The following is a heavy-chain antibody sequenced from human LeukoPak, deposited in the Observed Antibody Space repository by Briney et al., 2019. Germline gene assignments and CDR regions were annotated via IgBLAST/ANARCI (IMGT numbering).Heavy chain of an antibody. CDR3: ARDQIAATLFDP. D-gene: IGHD2-15*01. CDR2: IYTSGST. J-gene: IGHJ5*02. CDR1: GGSISSYY. V-gene: IGHV4-4*07. Sequence: KPSETLSLTCTVSGGSISSYYWSWIRQPAGKGLEWIGRIYTSGSTNYNPSLKSRVTMSVDTSKNQFSLKLGSVTAADTAVYYCARDQIAATLFDPWDQGTLVTVSS.